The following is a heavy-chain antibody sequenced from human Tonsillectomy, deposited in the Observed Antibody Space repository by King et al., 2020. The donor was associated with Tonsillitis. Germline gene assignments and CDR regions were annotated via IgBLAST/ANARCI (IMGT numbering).Heavy chain of an antibody. Sequence: VQLVESGGGLVQPGGSLRLSCAASGFTFSSYAMSWVRQAPGKGLEWVSAISGSGGSTYYADSVKGRFTISRDNSKTTLNLQMNSLRAEDTAVYYCAKDNGSGWYSDWFDPWGQGTLVTVSS. V-gene: IGHV3-23*04. D-gene: IGHD6-19*01. J-gene: IGHJ5*02. CDR1: GFTFSSYA. CDR3: AKDNGSGWYSDWFDP. CDR2: ISGSGGST.